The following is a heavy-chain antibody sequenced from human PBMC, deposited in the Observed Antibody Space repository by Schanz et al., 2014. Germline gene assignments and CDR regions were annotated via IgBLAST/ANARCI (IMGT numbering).Heavy chain of an antibody. Sequence: QVQLVQSGAEVKKPGPSVKVSCKASGGTFSTYTISWVRQAPGQGLEWMGWINPNTGGTNFAQKFQGWVTVTRDTSISTVYMELSRVTYEDTAVYYCARDDRAYYYGMDVWGQGTTVTVSS. CDR2: INPNTGGT. CDR1: GGTFSTYT. D-gene: IGHD3-22*01. V-gene: IGHV1-2*04. CDR3: ARDDRAYYYGMDV. J-gene: IGHJ6*02.